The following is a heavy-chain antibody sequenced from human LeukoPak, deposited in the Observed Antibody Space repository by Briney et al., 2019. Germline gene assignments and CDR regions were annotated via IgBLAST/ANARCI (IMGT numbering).Heavy chain of an antibody. V-gene: IGHV3-7*01. CDR3: ASVTKSDAFDI. CDR1: GFTFSSYW. J-gene: IGHJ3*02. D-gene: IGHD4-17*01. CDR2: IKQDGSEK. Sequence: PGGSLRLSCAASGFTFSSYWMSWVRQAPGKWLEWVANIKQDGSEKYYVDSVKGRFTISRDNAKNSLYLQMNSLRAEDTAVYYCASVTKSDAFDIWGQGTMVTVSS.